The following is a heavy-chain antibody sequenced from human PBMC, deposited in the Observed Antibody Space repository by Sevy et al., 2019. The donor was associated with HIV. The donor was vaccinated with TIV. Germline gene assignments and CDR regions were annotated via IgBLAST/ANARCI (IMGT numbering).Heavy chain of an antibody. CDR2: ISGSGGST. D-gene: IGHD6-19*01. CDR3: GRSELAGAGTVRKGAFDI. CDR1: GFTFSSYA. J-gene: IGHJ3*02. V-gene: IGHV3-23*01. Sequence: GGSLRLSCAASGFTFSSYAMSWVRQAPGKGLEWVSAISGSGGSTYYADSVKGRFTISRDNSKNTLYLQMNSLRAEDTAVYYCGRSELAGAGTVRKGAFDIWGQGTMVTVSS.